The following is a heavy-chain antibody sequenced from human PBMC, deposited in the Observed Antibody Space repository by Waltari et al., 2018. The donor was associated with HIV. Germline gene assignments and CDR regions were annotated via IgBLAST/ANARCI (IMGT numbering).Heavy chain of an antibody. J-gene: IGHJ6*02. CDR3: VRDMSDTPVGPDMDV. CDR1: GFIFSSYW. CDR2: IKYDGSSA. D-gene: IGHD5-18*01. V-gene: IGHV3-74*01. Sequence: AATGFIFSSYWMHWVRQVPGKGLVWVSRIKYDGSSATYADSVKGRFTISRDNAKKTLYLQMNSLRSEDTAVYYCVRDMSDTPVGPDMDVWGQGTTVTVSS.